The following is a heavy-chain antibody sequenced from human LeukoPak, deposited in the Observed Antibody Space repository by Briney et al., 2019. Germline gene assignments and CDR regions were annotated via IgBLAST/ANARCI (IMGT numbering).Heavy chain of an antibody. J-gene: IGHJ4*02. V-gene: IGHV1-69*13. CDR2: IIPIFGTA. CDR1: GGTFSSYA. CDR3: AREASGWYCFDY. D-gene: IGHD6-19*01. Sequence: GASVKVSCKASGGTFSSYAISWVRQAPGQGLEWMGGIIPIFGTANYAQRFQGRVTITADESTSTAYMELSSLRSEDTAVYYCAREASGWYCFDYWGQGTLVTVSS.